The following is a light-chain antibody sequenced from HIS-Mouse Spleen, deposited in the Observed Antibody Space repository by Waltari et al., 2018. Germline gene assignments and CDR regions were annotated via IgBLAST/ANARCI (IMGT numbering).Light chain of an antibody. J-gene: IGLJ2*01. CDR3: SSYTSSSFNVV. V-gene: IGLV2-14*03. CDR1: SSDVGGSHY. CDR2: DVS. Sequence: QSALTQPASVSGSPGQSITISCTGTSSDVGGSHYVSWYQPHPGKAPKLMIYDVSNRPSGVSNRFSGSKSGNTASLTISGLQAEDEADYYCSSYTSSSFNVVFGGGTKLTVL.